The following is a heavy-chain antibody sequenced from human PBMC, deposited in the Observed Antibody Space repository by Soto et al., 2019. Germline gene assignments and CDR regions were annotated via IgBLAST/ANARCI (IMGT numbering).Heavy chain of an antibody. V-gene: IGHV1-46*03. CDR2: INPSGGST. CDR1: GYAFTSYY. CDR3: ARDNDFWSAPNYFDY. J-gene: IGHJ4*02. Sequence: ASVKVSCKASGYAFTSYYMHWVRQAPGQGLEWMGIINPSGGSTSYAQKFQGRVTMTRDTSTSTVYMELSSLRSEDTAVYYCARDNDFWSAPNYFDYWGQGTLVTVSS. D-gene: IGHD3-3*01.